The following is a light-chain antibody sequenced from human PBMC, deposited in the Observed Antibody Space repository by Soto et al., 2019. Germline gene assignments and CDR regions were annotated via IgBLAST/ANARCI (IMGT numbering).Light chain of an antibody. CDR1: QSVSSNY. Sequence: EIVLTQSPGTLSLSPGERATLSCRASQSVSSNYLAWYQQKPGQAPRLLIYGASSRATGIPDRFSGSASGTDFTLTISRLEPEDFAVYFCQQFGSSPWAFGQETKVDIK. CDR3: QQFGSSPWA. CDR2: GAS. J-gene: IGKJ1*01. V-gene: IGKV3-20*01.